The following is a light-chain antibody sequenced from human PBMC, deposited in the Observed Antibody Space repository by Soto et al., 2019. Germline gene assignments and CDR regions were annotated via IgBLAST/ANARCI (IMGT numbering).Light chain of an antibody. Sequence: QSVLTQPPSVSAAPGQKVTISCSGSSSNIGNNYVSWYQQFPGTAPKLLIYDNNKRPSGIPDRFSGSKSGTSATLGITGLQTEDEADYYCGTWDSSLSAGLFGGGTKLTVL. J-gene: IGLJ2*01. CDR3: GTWDSSLSAGL. V-gene: IGLV1-51*01. CDR1: SSNIGNNY. CDR2: DNN.